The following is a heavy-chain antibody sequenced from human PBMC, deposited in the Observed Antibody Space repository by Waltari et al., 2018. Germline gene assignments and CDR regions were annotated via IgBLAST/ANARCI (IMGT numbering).Heavy chain of an antibody. CDR2: IRAYNGNT. CDR1: GYTFSRYG. D-gene: IGHD2-21*02. CDR3: ARDDRSCGGDCYFLDH. V-gene: IGHV1-18*01. Sequence: QIQLVQSGAEVKKPGASVKVSCKASGYTFSRYGITWVRQAPGQGLEWMGSIRAYNGNTSYAQKVQGRVTMTTDTSTTTAQMELRSLTSDDTAVYYCARDDRSCGGDCYFLDHWGQGTLVTVSS. J-gene: IGHJ4*02.